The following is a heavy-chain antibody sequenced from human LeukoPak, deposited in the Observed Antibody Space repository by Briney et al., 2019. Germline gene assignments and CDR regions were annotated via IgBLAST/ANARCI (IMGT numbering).Heavy chain of an antibody. Sequence: PSETLSLTCTVSGGSISSSSCYWGWIRQPPGKGLEWIGSIYYSGSTYYNPSLKSRVTISVDTSKNQFSLKLSSVTAADTAVYYCARTDIAVAGTGWFDPWGQGTLVTVSS. CDR2: IYYSGST. CDR3: ARTDIAVAGTGWFDP. V-gene: IGHV4-39*07. J-gene: IGHJ5*02. D-gene: IGHD6-19*01. CDR1: GGSISSSSCY.